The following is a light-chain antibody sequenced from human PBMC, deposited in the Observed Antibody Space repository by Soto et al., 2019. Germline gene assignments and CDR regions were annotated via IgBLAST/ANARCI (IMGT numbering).Light chain of an antibody. CDR1: QSIGSH. J-gene: IGKJ1*01. CDR2: AAS. V-gene: IGKV1-39*01. Sequence: DIQMTQSPSSLSASVGDRVTITCRASQSIGSHLSWYQQKPGKAPKFLIYAASSLQSGVPSRFSGSGSGTDFTLTISSLQPEDFATYYCQHGYNTPATFXQGTKVDIK. CDR3: QHGYNTPAT.